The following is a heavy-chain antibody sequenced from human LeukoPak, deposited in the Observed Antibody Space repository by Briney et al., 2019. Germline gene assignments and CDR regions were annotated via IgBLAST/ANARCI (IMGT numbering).Heavy chain of an antibody. CDR2: IYTSGST. J-gene: IGHJ4*02. Sequence: PSETLSLTCTVSGGSISSYYWSWIRQPAGKGLEWIGRIYTSGSTNYNPSLKSRVTMSVDTSKNQFSLKLSSVTAADTAVYYCASRHYYDSSGYYGGYYWGQGTLVTASS. CDR3: ASRHYYDSSGYYGGYY. V-gene: IGHV4-4*07. D-gene: IGHD3-22*01. CDR1: GGSISSYY.